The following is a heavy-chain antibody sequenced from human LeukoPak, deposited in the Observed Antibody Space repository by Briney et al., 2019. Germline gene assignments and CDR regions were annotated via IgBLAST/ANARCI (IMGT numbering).Heavy chain of an antibody. D-gene: IGHD3-10*01. V-gene: IGHV4-39*07. CDR3: ARDPGARIGAYYYYHMDV. CDR1: GGSISSSSYY. CDR2: IYYSGST. J-gene: IGHJ6*03. Sequence: KSSETLSLTCTVSGGSISSSSYYWGWIRQPPGKGLEWIGSIYYSGSTYYNPSLKSRVTISIDTSKNQFSLMLNSVTAADTAVYYCARDPGARIGAYYYYHMDVWGKGTTVTISS.